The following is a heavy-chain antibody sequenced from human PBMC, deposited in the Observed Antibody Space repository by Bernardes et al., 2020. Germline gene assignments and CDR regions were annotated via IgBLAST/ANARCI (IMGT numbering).Heavy chain of an antibody. Sequence: ASVKVSCKASGYTFTNYGISWVRQAPGQGLEWMGWISAYNGNTKYDPKLQGRVTMTTDTSTSTTHMELRSLRSDDTAVYYCARDGPGSSGLLLDHWGQGTLVTVSS. CDR3: ARDGPGSSGLLLDH. D-gene: IGHD6-25*01. CDR1: GYTFTNYG. J-gene: IGHJ4*02. V-gene: IGHV1-18*01. CDR2: ISAYNGNT.